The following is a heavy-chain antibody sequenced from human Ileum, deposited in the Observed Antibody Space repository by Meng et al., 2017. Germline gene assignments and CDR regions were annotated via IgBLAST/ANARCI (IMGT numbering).Heavy chain of an antibody. V-gene: IGHV6-1*01. CDR2: TYYRSKWFN. CDR1: GDSVSSNSAA. Sequence: GQRQQSGPGLVKPSQTPSPTCAISGDSVSSNSAAWNWIRQSPSRGLEWLGRTYYRSKWFNEYAVSVKSRITINPDTSENQFSLQLNSVTPEDAAVYYCARGGGSYYHFDYWGQGTLVTVSS. CDR3: ARGGGSYYHFDY. J-gene: IGHJ4*02. D-gene: IGHD1-26*01.